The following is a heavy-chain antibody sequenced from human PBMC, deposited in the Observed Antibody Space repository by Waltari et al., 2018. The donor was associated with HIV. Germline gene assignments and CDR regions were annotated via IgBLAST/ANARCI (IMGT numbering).Heavy chain of an antibody. Sequence: EVQLVESGGGLVQPGGSLRLSCAGSGFTFSSYWMHWVRQAPGKGLVCGSRIKSDGGSRSYGDSVKGRFTISRDNAKNTLYLQMNSLRAEDTAVYYCARDFYGSVGYWGQGTLVTVSS. J-gene: IGHJ4*02. CDR2: IKSDGGSR. D-gene: IGHD3-10*01. CDR1: GFTFSSYW. CDR3: ARDFYGSVGY. V-gene: IGHV3-74*01.